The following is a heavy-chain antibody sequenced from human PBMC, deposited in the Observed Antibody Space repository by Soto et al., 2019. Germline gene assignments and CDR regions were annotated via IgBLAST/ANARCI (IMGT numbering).Heavy chain of an antibody. CDR3: ARDARVPLRLGELSFPYYFDY. CDR2: ISSSSSDI. D-gene: IGHD3-16*01. J-gene: IGHJ4*02. CDR1: GFTFSSYS. Sequence: EVQLVESGGGLVKPGGSLRLSCAASGFTFSSYSMNWVRQAPGKGLEWVSSISSSSSDIYYADSVKGRFTISRDNAKNSLYLQMNCLRAEDTAVYYCARDARVPLRLGELSFPYYFDYWGQGTLVTVSS. V-gene: IGHV3-21*01.